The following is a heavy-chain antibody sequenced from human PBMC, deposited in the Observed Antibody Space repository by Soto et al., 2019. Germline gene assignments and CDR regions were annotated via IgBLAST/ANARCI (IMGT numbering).Heavy chain of an antibody. Sequence: LSLTCTVSGDSVTRSNWWSWVRQSPGKGLEWVGEIYHSGNTKYNPSLKSRVTISVDKSKNQFSLHLTSVTAADTAVYYCASSGWSEDFYYYYGMDVWGQGTTVTVS. V-gene: IGHV4-4*02. CDR3: ASSGWSEDFYYYYGMDV. CDR2: IYHSGNT. J-gene: IGHJ6*02. D-gene: IGHD6-19*01. CDR1: GDSVTRSNW.